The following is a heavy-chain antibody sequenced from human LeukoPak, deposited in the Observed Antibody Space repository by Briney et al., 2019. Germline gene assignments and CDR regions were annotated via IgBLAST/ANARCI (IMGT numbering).Heavy chain of an antibody. J-gene: IGHJ4*02. CDR1: GFTFSGSA. D-gene: IGHD2-2*02. CDR3: AKNAPHCRSAACYIE. V-gene: IGHV3-23*01. Sequence: GGSLRLSCAASGFTFSGSAMTWVCQAPGKGLEWVSVITGSGATTYYADFVKGRFTVSRDNSKNTLYLQMSSLRAEDTAVYYCAKNAPHCRSAACYIEWGQGTLVTVSS. CDR2: ITGSGATT.